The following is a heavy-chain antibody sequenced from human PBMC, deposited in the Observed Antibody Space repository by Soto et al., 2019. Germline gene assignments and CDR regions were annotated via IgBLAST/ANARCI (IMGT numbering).Heavy chain of an antibody. CDR2: ISWNSGNL. Sequence: ESGGGLVPPGRSLRLSCAASGFTFDDYAMHWVRHGPGKGLEWVSSISWNSGNLGYADSVKGRFTISRDNAKNSLYLQMNSLRGEDTALYYCAKGTSTTVFAFNDYWGQGTLVTVSS. J-gene: IGHJ4*02. D-gene: IGHD4-17*01. V-gene: IGHV3-9*01. CDR1: GFTFDDYA. CDR3: AKGTSTTVFAFNDY.